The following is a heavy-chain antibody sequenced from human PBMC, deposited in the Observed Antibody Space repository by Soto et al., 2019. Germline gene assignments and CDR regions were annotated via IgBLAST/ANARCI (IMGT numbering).Heavy chain of an antibody. V-gene: IGHV3-23*01. CDR2: ISGSGGST. Sequence: GVSLRLSCAASGFTFSSYAMSWVRQAPGKGLEWVSAISGSGGSTYYADSVKGRFTISRDNSKNTLYLQMNSLRAEDTAVYYCEKDGVVVPADPEGYWGQGPRVTVS. CDR1: GFTFSSYA. D-gene: IGHD2-2*01. CDR3: EKDGVVVPADPEGY. J-gene: IGHJ4*02.